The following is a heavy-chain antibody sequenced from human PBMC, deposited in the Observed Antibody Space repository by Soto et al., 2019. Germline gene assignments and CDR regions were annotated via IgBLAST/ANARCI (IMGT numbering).Heavy chain of an antibody. CDR2: INPNSGGT. D-gene: IGHD3-9*01. CDR1: GYTFTGYY. V-gene: IGHV1-2*04. J-gene: IGHJ6*02. CDR3: ARASKGYYDILTGYYMPYYYYYGMEV. Sequence: ASLKVSCKASGYTFTGYYMHWVRQAPGQGLEWMGWINPNSGGTNYAQKFQGWVTMTRDTSISTAYMELSRLRSDDTAVYYCARASKGYYDILTGYYMPYYYYYGMEVWGQGTTVTVSS.